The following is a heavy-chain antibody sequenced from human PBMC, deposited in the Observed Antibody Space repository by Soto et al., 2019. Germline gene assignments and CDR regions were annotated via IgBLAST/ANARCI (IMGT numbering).Heavy chain of an antibody. CDR2: ISYDGRNK. CDR3: ARGLQYDWGSFT. D-gene: IGHD3-16*01. Sequence: GGSLRLSCAASGFTFSSYGMHWVRQAPGKGLEWVAVISYDGRNKYYVDSVKGRFTISRDNAKNSLYLQMNSLRAEDTAVYYCARGLQYDWGSFTWGQGTLVTVSS. CDR1: GFTFSSYG. J-gene: IGHJ5*02. V-gene: IGHV3-30*03.